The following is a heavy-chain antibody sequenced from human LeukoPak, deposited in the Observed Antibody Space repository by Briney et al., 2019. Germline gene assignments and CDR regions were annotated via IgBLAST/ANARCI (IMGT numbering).Heavy chain of an antibody. CDR3: ARVQGYCSTTSCYPHY. CDR2: INTNTGNP. V-gene: IGHV7-4-1*01. J-gene: IGHJ4*02. CDR1: GYTLTNYA. Sequence: GASVKVSCKASGYTLTNYALNWVRQAPGQGLEWMGWINTNTGNPTYAQGFTGRFVFSLDTSVNTAYLQIGSLKAEDTAIYYCARVQGYCSTTSCYPHYWGQGTLVTVSS. D-gene: IGHD2-2*01.